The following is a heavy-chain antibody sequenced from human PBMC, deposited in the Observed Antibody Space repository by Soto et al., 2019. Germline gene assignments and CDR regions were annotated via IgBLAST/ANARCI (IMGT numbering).Heavy chain of an antibody. D-gene: IGHD1-1*01. CDR1: GFTIRNYA. CDR3: EGSWT. Sequence: EVQVLESGGDLVQPGGSLRLSCAASGFTIRNYAMSWVRQAPETALEWVSGISGSSDRTYYVVSVKGRFTISKDTSSNTLYLQMNSLRVVDTAVYHCEGSWTWGQGTMVTVSS. V-gene: IGHV3-23*01. J-gene: IGHJ3*01. CDR2: ISGSSDRT.